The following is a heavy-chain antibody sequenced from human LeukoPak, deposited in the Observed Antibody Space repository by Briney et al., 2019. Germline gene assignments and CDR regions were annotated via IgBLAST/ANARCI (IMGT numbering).Heavy chain of an antibody. CDR3: ARALSYYFDY. CDR1: GFTFTDHY. J-gene: IGHJ4*02. V-gene: IGHV3-11*01. Sequence: PGGSLRLSCAASGFTFTDHYMSWVRQAPGKGLEWVSYNSSGGDIIYYADSVKGRFTISRDNAKNSLYLQMNSLRAEDTAVYYCARALSYYFDYWGQGTLVTVSS. CDR2: NSSGGDII.